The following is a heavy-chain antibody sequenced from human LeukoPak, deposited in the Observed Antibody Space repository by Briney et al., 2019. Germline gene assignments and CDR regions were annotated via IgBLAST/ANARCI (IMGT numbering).Heavy chain of an antibody. CDR1: GYTFTGYY. Sequence: ASVKVSCKASGYTFTGYYMHWVRQASGQGLEWMGWMNPNSGNTGYAQKFQGRLTMTRDTSINTAYMEVSSLTSEDAAEYFCVRRLPVREFDNWGQGTLVAVSS. D-gene: IGHD3-10*01. CDR3: VRRLPVREFDN. CDR2: MNPNSGNT. J-gene: IGHJ4*02. V-gene: IGHV1-8*02.